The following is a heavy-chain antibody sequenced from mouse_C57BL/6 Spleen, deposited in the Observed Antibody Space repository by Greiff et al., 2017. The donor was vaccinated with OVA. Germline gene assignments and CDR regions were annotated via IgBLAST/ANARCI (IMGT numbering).Heavy chain of an antibody. CDR3: ARRLAWFAY. CDR2: IYPGSGST. D-gene: IGHD4-1*01. V-gene: IGHV1-55*01. Sequence: VQLQQPGAELVKPGASVKMSCKASGYTFTSYWITWVKQRPGQGLEWIGDIYPGSGSTNYNEKFKSKATLTVDKSSSTAYMQLSSLTSEDSAVYYCARRLAWFAYWGQGTLVTVSA. J-gene: IGHJ3*01. CDR1: GYTFTSYW.